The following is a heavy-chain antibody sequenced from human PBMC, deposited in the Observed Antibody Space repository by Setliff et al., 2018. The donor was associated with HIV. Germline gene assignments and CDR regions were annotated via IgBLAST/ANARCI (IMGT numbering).Heavy chain of an antibody. CDR1: AFSFNNYY. CDR2: INSDGTEK. V-gene: IGHV3-7*01. Sequence: GESLKISCIASAFSFNNYYMTWVRQAPGKGLEWVANINSDGTEKNYADSVRGRFTISRDNSKNSVYLQMNGLRVEDTAVYYCATVPLRGYETSGYYSSWGLGTLVTVSS. CDR3: ATVPLRGYETSGYYSS. D-gene: IGHD3-22*01. J-gene: IGHJ5*02.